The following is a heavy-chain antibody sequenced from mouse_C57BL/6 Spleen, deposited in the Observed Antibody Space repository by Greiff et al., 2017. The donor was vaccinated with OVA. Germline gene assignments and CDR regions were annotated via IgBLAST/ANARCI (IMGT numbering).Heavy chain of an antibody. CDR3: ARFMGQDAMDY. CDR2: IYPGDGDT. Sequence: VQLQQSGPELVKPGASVKISCKASGYAFSSSWMNWVKQRPGKGLEWIGRIYPGDGDTNYNGKFKGKATLTADKSSSTAYMQLSSLTSEDSAVYFCARFMGQDAMDYWGQGTSVTVSS. CDR1: GYAFSSSW. J-gene: IGHJ4*01. D-gene: IGHD1-2*01. V-gene: IGHV1-82*01.